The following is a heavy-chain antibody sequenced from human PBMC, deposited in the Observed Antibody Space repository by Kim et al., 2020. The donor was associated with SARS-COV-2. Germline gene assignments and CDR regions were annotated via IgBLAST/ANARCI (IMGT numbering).Heavy chain of an antibody. J-gene: IGHJ4*02. V-gene: IGHV3-23*01. CDR3: ANQHYSSSSSPYDY. CDR1: GFTFSSYA. D-gene: IGHD6-6*01. Sequence: GGSLRLSCAASGFTFSSYAMNWVRQAPGKGLEWVSAIRCSGSNTYYADSVKGRFTISRDNSKNTLYLQMNSLRAEDTAVYYCANQHYSSSSSPYDYWGQGTLVTVSS. CDR2: IRCSGSNT.